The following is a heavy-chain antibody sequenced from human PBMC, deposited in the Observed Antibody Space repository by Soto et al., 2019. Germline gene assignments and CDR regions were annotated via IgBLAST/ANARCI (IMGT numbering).Heavy chain of an antibody. V-gene: IGHV1-18*01. Sequence: QVQLVQSGAEVKKPGASVKVSCKASGYIFTNFGISWVRQAPGQGLEWMGWISTSNDDINYAPKLQGRLTMTTDTSTSTAYMELWSLRSDDTAVYYCARDLSTASYYNCWGQGTLVTVSS. CDR3: ARDLSTASYYNC. J-gene: IGHJ4*02. CDR2: ISTSNDDI. D-gene: IGHD1-26*01. CDR1: GYIFTNFG.